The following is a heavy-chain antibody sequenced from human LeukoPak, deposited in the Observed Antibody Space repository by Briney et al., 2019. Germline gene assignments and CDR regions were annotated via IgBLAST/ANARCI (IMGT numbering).Heavy chain of an antibody. CDR3: ARGAARKIYYFDY. D-gene: IGHD6-6*01. J-gene: IGHJ4*02. Sequence: ASVKVSCKASGYTFTGYYMHWVRQAPGQGLEWMGWINPNSGGTNYAQKFQGRVTMTRDTSISTAYMELSRLRSDDTAVYYCARGAARKIYYFDYWGQGTLVTVSS. CDR1: GYTFTGYY. V-gene: IGHV1-2*02. CDR2: INPNSGGT.